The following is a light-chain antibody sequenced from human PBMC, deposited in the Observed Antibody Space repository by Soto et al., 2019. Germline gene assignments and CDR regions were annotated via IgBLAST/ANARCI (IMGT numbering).Light chain of an antibody. CDR3: QTWGAGYQV. V-gene: IGLV4-69*01. CDR1: SGHSFYS. Sequence: QLVLTQSPSASASLGTSVRLTCTLTSGHSFYSIAWHQQQPEKGPRFLMKIASDGSHNKGDGIPDRFSGSSSGADRHLTISSLQSDDEADYYCQTWGAGYQVFGGGTKVTVL. CDR2: IASDGSH. J-gene: IGLJ3*02.